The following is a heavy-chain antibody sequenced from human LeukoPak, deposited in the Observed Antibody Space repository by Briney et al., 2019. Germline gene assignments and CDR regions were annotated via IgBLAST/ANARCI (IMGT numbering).Heavy chain of an antibody. J-gene: IGHJ6*04. V-gene: IGHV4-59*01. CDR2: IYYSGST. D-gene: IGHD3-10*01. CDR3: ARYTTMVRGVYYYGMDV. CDR1: GGSISSYY. Sequence: PSETLSLTCTVSGGSISSYYWSWIRQPPGKGLEGIGYIYYSGSTNYNPSLKSRVTISVDTSKNQFPLKLSSVTAADTAVYYCARYTTMVRGVYYYGMDVWGKGTTVTVSS.